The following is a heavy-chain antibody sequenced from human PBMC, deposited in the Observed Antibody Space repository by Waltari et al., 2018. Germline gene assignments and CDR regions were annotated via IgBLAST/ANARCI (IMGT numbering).Heavy chain of an antibody. V-gene: IGHV4-4*07. D-gene: IGHD1-7*01. CDR3: ARSNWNLGGVGYYYYYMDV. CDR2: IYTSGST. J-gene: IGHJ6*03. Sequence: QVQLQESGPGLVKPSETLSLTCTVSGGSISSYYWSWIRQPAGKGLEWIGRIYTSGSTYYNPPLKSRVTMSVDTSKNQFSLKLSSVTAADTAVYYCARSNWNLGGVGYYYYYMDVWGKGTTVTISS. CDR1: GGSISSYY.